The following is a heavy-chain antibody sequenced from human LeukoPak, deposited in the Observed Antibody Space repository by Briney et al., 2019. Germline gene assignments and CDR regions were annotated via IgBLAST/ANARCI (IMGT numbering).Heavy chain of an antibody. J-gene: IGHJ1*01. Sequence: GGSLRLSCAGSGFTFSSYAMSWVRQAPGKGLEWVSAISGSDGSTYYADSVKGRFTISRDNSKNTLYLQMNSLRAEDTAVYYCAKDGGYCSGGCCYSEYFQHWGQGTLVTVSS. D-gene: IGHD2-15*01. CDR3: AKDGGYCSGGCCYSEYFQH. CDR1: GFTFSSYA. V-gene: IGHV3-23*01. CDR2: ISGSDGST.